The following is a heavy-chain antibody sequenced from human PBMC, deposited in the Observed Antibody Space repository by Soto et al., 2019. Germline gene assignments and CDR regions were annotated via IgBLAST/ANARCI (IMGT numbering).Heavy chain of an antibody. Sequence: QVLLVQSGAEVKKPGASVKVSCKASGYTFTSYDINWVRQATGQVLEWMGWINPNSGNTGYAQKFQGRVTMTRNTSISTAYMELSSLRSEDTAVSYCAIDKVGTHFYWGQGTLVTVSS. CDR2: INPNSGNT. J-gene: IGHJ4*02. V-gene: IGHV1-8*01. CDR3: AIDKVGTHFY. CDR1: GYTFTSYD. D-gene: IGHD2-21*02.